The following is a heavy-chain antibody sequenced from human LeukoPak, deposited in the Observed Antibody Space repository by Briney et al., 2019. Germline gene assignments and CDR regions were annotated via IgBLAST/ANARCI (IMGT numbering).Heavy chain of an antibody. D-gene: IGHD3-22*01. V-gene: IGHV1-18*01. Sequence: APVKVSCKASGYTFTNYGISWVRQAPGQGLEWMGWISTYNGNTNYAQKLQGRVTMTTDTSTSTAYMELRSLRSDDTAVYYCAICYYDSSGYYWDFDYWGQGTLVTVSS. CDR2: ISTYNGNT. J-gene: IGHJ4*02. CDR1: GYTFTNYG. CDR3: AICYYDSSGYYWDFDY.